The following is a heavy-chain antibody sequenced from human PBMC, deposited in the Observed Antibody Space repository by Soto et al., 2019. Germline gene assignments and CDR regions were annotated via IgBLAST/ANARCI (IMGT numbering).Heavy chain of an antibody. CDR1: GFTFSSYA. Sequence: PGGSLRLSCAASGFTFSSYAMSWVRQAPGKGLEWVSAISGSGGSTYYTDSVKGRFTISRDNSKNTLYLQMNSLRAEDTAVYYCAKVYYGDPYYYYYMDVWGKGTTVTVSS. CDR3: AKVYYGDPYYYYYMDV. J-gene: IGHJ6*03. D-gene: IGHD3-22*01. CDR2: ISGSGGST. V-gene: IGHV3-23*01.